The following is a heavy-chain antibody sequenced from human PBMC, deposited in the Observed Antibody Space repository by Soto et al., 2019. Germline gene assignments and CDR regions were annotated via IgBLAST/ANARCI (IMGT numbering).Heavy chain of an antibody. CDR1: GSPINSGGYY. CDR2: MYYSGST. D-gene: IGHD6-13*01. CDR3: ARGYRQSGYSSNWVFVD. J-gene: IGHJ4*02. Sequence: QVQLRESGPGLVKPSQTLSLTCTVSGSPINSGGYYWNWIRQHPGKGLEWIGYMYYSGSTYYNPYLMSQVIIPADTSENIFSLKLCSVNAAATAVYFCARGYRQSGYSSNWVFVDWGQGTLVNVSS. V-gene: IGHV4-31*01.